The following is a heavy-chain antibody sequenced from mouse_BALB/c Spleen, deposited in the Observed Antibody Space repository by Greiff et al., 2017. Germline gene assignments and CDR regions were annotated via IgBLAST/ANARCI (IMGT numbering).Heavy chain of an antibody. V-gene: IGHV5-9-3*01. CDR3: ARYGNYYFDY. D-gene: IGHD2-10*02. CDR1: GFTFSSYA. CDR2: ISSGGSYT. Sequence: DVKLVESGGGLVKPGGSLKLSCAASGFTFSSYAMSWVRQTPEKRLEWVATISSGGSYTYYPDSVKGRFTISRDNAKNTLYLQMSSLRSEDTAMYYCARYGNYYFDYWGQGTTLTVSS. J-gene: IGHJ2*01.